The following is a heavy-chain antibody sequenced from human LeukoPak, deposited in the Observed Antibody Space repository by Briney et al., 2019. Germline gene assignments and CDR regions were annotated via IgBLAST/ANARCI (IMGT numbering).Heavy chain of an antibody. CDR2: ISSSSSYI. V-gene: IGHV3-21*01. CDR3: ARDQFSPVWASYGMDV. J-gene: IGHJ6*02. CDR1: GFTFSSYS. Sequence: GGSLRLSCAASGFTFSSYSMNWVRQAPGKGLEWVSSISSSSSYIYYADSVKGRFTISRDNAKNSLYLQMNSLRAEDTAVYYCARDQFSPVWASYGMDVWGQGTTVTVSS. D-gene: IGHD3-16*01.